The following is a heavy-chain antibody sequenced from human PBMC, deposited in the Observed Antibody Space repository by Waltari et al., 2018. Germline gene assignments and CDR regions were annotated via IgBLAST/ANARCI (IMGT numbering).Heavy chain of an antibody. Sequence: QVQLGQSGAEVKKPGASVKVSCKASGYTFTSYDINWVRQGTGQGLEWMGWMNPNSGNTGYAQKFQGRVTMTRNTSISTAYMELSSLRSEDTAVYYCARGDGRPTYYYYYMDVWGKGTTVTVSS. CDR1: GYTFTSYD. CDR3: ARGDGRPTYYYYYMDV. CDR2: MNPNSGNT. V-gene: IGHV1-8*01. J-gene: IGHJ6*03.